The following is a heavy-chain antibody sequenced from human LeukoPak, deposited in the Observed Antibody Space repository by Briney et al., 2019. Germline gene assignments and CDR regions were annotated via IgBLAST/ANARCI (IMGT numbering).Heavy chain of an antibody. CDR2: VYPGDSDT. CDR1: GYTFTNYW. V-gene: IGHV5-51*01. J-gene: IGHJ4*02. CDR3: ARGSPYSSGYLFDY. Sequence: GESLKISCKGSGYTFTNYWIAWVRQMPGKGLDWMGIVYPGDSDTRYSPSFQGQVTISADKSINTAYLQWSTLKPSDTAMYYCARGSPYSSGYLFDYWGQGTLLTVSS. D-gene: IGHD5-12*01.